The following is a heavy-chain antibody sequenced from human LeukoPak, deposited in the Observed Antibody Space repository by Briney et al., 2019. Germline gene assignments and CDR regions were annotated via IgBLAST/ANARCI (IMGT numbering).Heavy chain of an antibody. CDR2: IYHRGST. V-gene: IGHV4-38-2*02. D-gene: IGHD2-21*02. CDR3: ARYRNCGSDCYDAFDI. J-gene: IGHJ3*02. Sequence: PSETLSLTCTVSGYPISSGYYWGWIRQPPGKGLEWIGGIYHRGSTYYNPSLKSRVTISVDTSKNQFSLKLNSVTAADTAVYYCARYRNCGSDCYDAFDIWGQGTMVTVSS. CDR1: GYPISSGYY.